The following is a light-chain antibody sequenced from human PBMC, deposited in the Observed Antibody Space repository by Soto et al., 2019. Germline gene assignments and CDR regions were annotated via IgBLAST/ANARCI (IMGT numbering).Light chain of an antibody. CDR1: QSISTY. Sequence: DIQVTQSPSSLSASVGDRVTITCRASQSISTYLNWYQQKPGKAPKLLIHTASTLQGGVPSSFSGSGSGTDFTLTISSLRPEDSATYYCQQTYWTPFTFGPGTTVDIK. J-gene: IGKJ3*01. V-gene: IGKV1-39*01. CDR3: QQTYWTPFT. CDR2: TAS.